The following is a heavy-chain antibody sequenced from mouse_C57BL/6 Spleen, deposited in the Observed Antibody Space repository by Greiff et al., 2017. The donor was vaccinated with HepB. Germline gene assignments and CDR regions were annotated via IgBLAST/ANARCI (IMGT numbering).Heavy chain of an antibody. J-gene: IGHJ4*01. CDR1: GYTFTSYW. V-gene: IGHV1-69*01. Sequence: QVQLKQPGAELVMPGASVKLSCKASGYTFTSYWMHWVKQRPGQGLEWIGEIDPSDSYTNYNQKLNGKSTLTVDKSSSTAYMQLSSLTSEDSAVYYCARGPYSNYEEDYWGQGTSVTVSS. CDR3: ARGPYSNYEEDY. CDR2: IDPSDSYT. D-gene: IGHD2-5*01.